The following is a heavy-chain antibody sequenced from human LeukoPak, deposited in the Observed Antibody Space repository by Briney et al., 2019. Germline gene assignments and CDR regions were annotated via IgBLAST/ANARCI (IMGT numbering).Heavy chain of an antibody. V-gene: IGHV3-30*18. D-gene: IGHD3-10*01. J-gene: IGHJ4*02. CDR1: GFTFSSYG. CDR2: ISYDGSNK. Sequence: GGSLRLSCAASGFTFSSYGMHWVRQAPGKGLEWVAVISYDGSNKYYADSVKGRFTISRDNSKNTLYLQMNSLRAEDTAVYYCAKVDYYGSGSLGGFDYWCQGTLATVSS. CDR3: AKVDYYGSGSLGGFDY.